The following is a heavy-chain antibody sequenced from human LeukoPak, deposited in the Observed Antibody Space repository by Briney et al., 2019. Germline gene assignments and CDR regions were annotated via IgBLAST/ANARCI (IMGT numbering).Heavy chain of an antibody. V-gene: IGHV4-61*01. CDR2: IYYSGST. D-gene: IGHD3-22*01. CDR3: ASADSSGYTTIPGY. J-gene: IGHJ4*02. Sequence: KPSETLSLTCTVSGGSISSSSYYWSWIRQPPGKGLEWIGYIYYSGSTNYNPSLKSRVTISVDTSKNQFSLKLSSVTAADTAVYYCASADSSGYTTIPGYWGQGTLVTVSS. CDR1: GGSISSSSYY.